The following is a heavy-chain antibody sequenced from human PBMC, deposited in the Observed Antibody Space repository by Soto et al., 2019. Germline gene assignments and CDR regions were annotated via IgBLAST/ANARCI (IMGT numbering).Heavy chain of an antibody. CDR1: SVSINSFTNHY. CDR3: ATQGFGKLHGLVDV. V-gene: IGHV4-59*08. CDR2: ISKSGFT. Sequence: QAQLQTSGPGLVKPSETLSLTCTVSSVSINSFTNHYCSWIRQPPGKGLEWVGYISKSGFTSYNPSLSRRVNPSVDTAKNPFHLKQSSVTAADTARYFSATQGFGKLHGLVDVWGQGTTVTVSS. D-gene: IGHD3-10*01. J-gene: IGHJ6*02.